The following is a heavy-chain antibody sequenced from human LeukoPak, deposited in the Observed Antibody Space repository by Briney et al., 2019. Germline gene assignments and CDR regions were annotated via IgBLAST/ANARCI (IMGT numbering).Heavy chain of an antibody. J-gene: IGHJ4*02. CDR1: GFTFSHFS. D-gene: IGHD3-10*01. Sequence: GGSLRLSCAASGFTFSHFSMSWVRQAPGKGLQWVSTISGSGNKTYDADSVKGRFTISRDNSKNTLYLQMTSLRAEDTAVYYCAKLKRVGIAPFDDWGQGILVTVSS. V-gene: IGHV3-23*01. CDR2: ISGSGNKT. CDR3: AKLKRVGIAPFDD.